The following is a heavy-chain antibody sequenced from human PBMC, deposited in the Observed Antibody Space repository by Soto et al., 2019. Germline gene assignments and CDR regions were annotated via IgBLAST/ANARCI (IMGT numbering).Heavy chain of an antibody. J-gene: IGHJ6*02. Sequence: QVQLVQSGAEVKKPGSSVKVSCKASGGTFSSYAISWVRQAPGQGLEWMGGIIPIFGTADYAQKFQGRVTITADESTSTAFMDLSSLRSEDTAVYYCARHLGGNHYSYGMDVWGQGTTVTVSS. D-gene: IGHD3-16*01. CDR3: ARHLGGNHYSYGMDV. V-gene: IGHV1-69*12. CDR1: GGTFSSYA. CDR2: IIPIFGTA.